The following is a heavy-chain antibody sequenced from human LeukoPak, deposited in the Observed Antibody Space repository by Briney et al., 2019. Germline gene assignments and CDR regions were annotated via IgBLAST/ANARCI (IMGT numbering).Heavy chain of an antibody. V-gene: IGHV3-74*01. CDR3: ARDRWGSR. Sequence: PGGSLRLSCAASGFTFRNYFMHWVRQAPGKGLVWVSRIERDGSDTSYADSVKGRFTISRDNAKNTLYLQMNSLRAEDAAVYYCARDRWGSRWGQGTLVTVSS. CDR2: IERDGSDT. D-gene: IGHD7-27*01. CDR1: GFTFRNYF. J-gene: IGHJ4*02.